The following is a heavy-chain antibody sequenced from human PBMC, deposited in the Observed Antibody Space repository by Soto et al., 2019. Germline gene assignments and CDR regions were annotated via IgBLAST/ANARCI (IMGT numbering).Heavy chain of an antibody. D-gene: IGHD3-3*01. Sequence: NPXGTLSLTCAVYGGSFSGYYWSWIRQPPGKGLEWIGEINHSGSTNYIPSLKSRVTISVDTSKNQFSLKLSSVTAADTAVYYCARGRSDFWWGYYYYYYGMDVWGQGTTVTVPS. J-gene: IGHJ6*02. V-gene: IGHV4-34*01. CDR3: ARGRSDFWWGYYYYYYGMDV. CDR1: GGSFSGYY. CDR2: INHSGST.